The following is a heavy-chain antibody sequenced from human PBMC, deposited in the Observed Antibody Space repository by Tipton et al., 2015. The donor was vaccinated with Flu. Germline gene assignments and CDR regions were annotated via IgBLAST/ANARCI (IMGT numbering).Heavy chain of an antibody. Sequence: SLRLSCAASGFRFNTFWMNWVRQAPGKGLEWVAIIKQDASEKLYVDSVKGRFTISRDNAKNSLFLQMSSLRAEDTAVYYCASGYGMDVWGQGTAVTVSS. CDR1: GFRFNTFW. V-gene: IGHV3-7*01. CDR3: ASGYGMDV. J-gene: IGHJ6*02. CDR2: IKQDASEK.